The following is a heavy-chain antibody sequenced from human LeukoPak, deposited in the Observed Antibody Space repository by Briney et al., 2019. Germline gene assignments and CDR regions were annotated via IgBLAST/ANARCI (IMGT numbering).Heavy chain of an antibody. CDR3: ASSGSSGYNHNAFDI. J-gene: IGHJ3*02. CDR1: GLILRAYE. Sequence: PGGSRRLSFAALGLILRAYEMTWFRQAPGKGLEWVSYISISGATIYNADSEGRFTISRDNAKNSLYLQMNSLRAEDTAGYYCASSGSSGYNHNAFDIWGRGTMVTVSS. CDR2: ISISGATI. V-gene: IGHV3-48*03. D-gene: IGHD3-22*01.